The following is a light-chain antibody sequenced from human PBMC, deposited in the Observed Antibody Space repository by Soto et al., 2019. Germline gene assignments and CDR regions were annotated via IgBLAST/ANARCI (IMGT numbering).Light chain of an antibody. CDR1: QGIGSD. V-gene: IGKV1-17*03. Sequence: DIQMTQSPSAMSASVGDRVTIACRASQGIGSDLAWYQQKPGEVPKRLIFAASSLQGGVPSRFSGSGSGTEFTLTISSLQPEEFATYYCLQHNSFPRSFGQGTKVEV. CDR3: LQHNSFPRS. J-gene: IGKJ1*01. CDR2: AAS.